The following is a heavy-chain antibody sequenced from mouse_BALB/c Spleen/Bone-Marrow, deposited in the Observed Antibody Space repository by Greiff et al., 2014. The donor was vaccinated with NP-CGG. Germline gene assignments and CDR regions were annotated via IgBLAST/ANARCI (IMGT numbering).Heavy chain of an antibody. J-gene: IGHJ4*01. CDR3: ARWEYCALDY. D-gene: IGHD4-1*01. CDR2: IDPANGNT. Sequence: EVKLMESGAELVKPGASVKLSCTASGFNIKDTYMHWVKQRPEQGLEWIGRIDPANGNTKYDPKFQGKATITADTSSNTAYLQLSSLTSEDTAVYYYARWEYCALDYWGQGTSVTVSS. CDR1: GFNIKDTY. V-gene: IGHV14-3*02.